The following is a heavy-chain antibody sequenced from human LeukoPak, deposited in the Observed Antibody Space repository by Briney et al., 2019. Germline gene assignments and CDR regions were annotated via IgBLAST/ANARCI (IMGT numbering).Heavy chain of an antibody. Sequence: SVKVSCXASGGTFSNYAISWVRQAPGQGLEWMGGIIPIFGTANYAQKFQGRVTITTDESTSTAYMELSSLRSEDTAVYYCARDFNCGGDCYYFDYWGQGTLVTVSS. V-gene: IGHV1-69*05. J-gene: IGHJ4*02. D-gene: IGHD2-21*02. CDR2: IIPIFGTA. CDR3: ARDFNCGGDCYYFDY. CDR1: GGTFSNYA.